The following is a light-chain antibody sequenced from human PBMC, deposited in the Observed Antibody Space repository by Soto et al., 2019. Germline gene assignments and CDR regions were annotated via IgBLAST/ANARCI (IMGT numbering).Light chain of an antibody. Sequence: DIVMTQSPDSLAVSLGERATINCKSSQSVLYTSNSKNCLAWYQQKPGQPPKLLIYWASTRESGVPDRFSGSGSGTDFTLTISSLQAEDVAVYYCQQYYSSPQTFGGGTKVEIK. CDR3: QQYYSSPQT. CDR2: WAS. V-gene: IGKV4-1*01. J-gene: IGKJ4*01. CDR1: QSVLYTSNSKNC.